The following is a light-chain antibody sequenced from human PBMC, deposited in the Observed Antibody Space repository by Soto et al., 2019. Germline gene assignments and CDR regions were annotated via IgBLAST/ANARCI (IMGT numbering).Light chain of an antibody. CDR3: QQYGSSPRT. V-gene: IGKV3-20*01. CDR1: QSVSSSY. CDR2: GAS. J-gene: IGKJ1*01. Sequence: ELVLTQSPATLSFSPGERAPLSCRDSQSVSSSYLAWYQQKPGQAPRLLIYGASSRATGIPDRFSGSGSGTDFTLTISRLEPEDFAVYYCQQYGSSPRTFGQGTKVDIK.